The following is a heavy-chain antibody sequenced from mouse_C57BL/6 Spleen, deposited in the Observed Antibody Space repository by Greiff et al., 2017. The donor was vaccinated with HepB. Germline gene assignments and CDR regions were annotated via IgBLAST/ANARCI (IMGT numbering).Heavy chain of an antibody. CDR2: ISSGGSYT. CDR1: GFTFSSYG. V-gene: IGHV5-6*02. D-gene: IGHD4-1*01. J-gene: IGHJ2*01. CDR3: ARRVANWDPFDY. Sequence: EVNVVESGGDLVKPGGSLKLSCAASGFTFSSYGMSWVRQTPDKRLEWVATISSGGSYTYYPDSVKGRFTISRDNAKNTLYLQMSSLKSEDTAMYYCARRVANWDPFDYWGQGTTLTVSS.